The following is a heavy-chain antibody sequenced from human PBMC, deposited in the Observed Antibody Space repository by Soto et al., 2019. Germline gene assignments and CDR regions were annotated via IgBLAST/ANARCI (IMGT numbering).Heavy chain of an antibody. V-gene: IGHV3-7*01. Sequence: PGGSLRLSCAASGFTFSSYWMSWVRQAPGKGLEWVANIKQDGSEKYYVDSVKGRFTISRDNAKNSLYLQMNSLRAEDTAVYYCARDFLVDIAMVFGGPRDEAYYYYYGMDVWGQGTTVTVSS. D-gene: IGHD5-18*01. CDR2: IKQDGSEK. J-gene: IGHJ6*02. CDR3: ARDFLVDIAMVFGGPRDEAYYYYYGMDV. CDR1: GFTFSSYW.